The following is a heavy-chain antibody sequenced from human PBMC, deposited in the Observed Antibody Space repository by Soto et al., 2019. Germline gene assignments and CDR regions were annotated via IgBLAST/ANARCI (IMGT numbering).Heavy chain of an antibody. J-gene: IGHJ6*03. CDR3: ARCGGDCQYYYYYYMDV. D-gene: IGHD2-21*01. CDR1: GYTFTSYG. V-gene: IGHV1-18*01. CDR2: ISAYNGNT. Sequence: QVQLVQSGAEVKKPGASVKVSCKASGYTFTSYGISWVRQAPRQGLEWMGWISAYNGNTNYAQKLQGRVTMTTDTSTSTAYMELRSLRSADTAVYYCARCGGDCQYYYYYYMDVWGKGTTVTVSS.